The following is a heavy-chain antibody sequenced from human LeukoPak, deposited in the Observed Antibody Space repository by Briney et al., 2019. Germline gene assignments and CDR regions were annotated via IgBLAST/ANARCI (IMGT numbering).Heavy chain of an antibody. D-gene: IGHD3-22*01. V-gene: IGHV4-38-2*02. CDR1: GGSISSYY. J-gene: IGHJ4*02. CDR3: ARDEAPSTNYYDSSGLFDY. CDR2: IYHSGST. Sequence: SETLSLTCTVSGGSISSYYWGWIRQPPGKGLEWIGSIYHSGSTYYNPSLKSRVTISVDTSKNQFSLKLSSVTAADTAVYYCARDEAPSTNYYDSSGLFDYWGQGTLVTVSS.